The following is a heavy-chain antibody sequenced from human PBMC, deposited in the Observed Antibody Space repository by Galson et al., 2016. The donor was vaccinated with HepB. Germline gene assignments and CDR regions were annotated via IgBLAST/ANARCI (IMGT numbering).Heavy chain of an antibody. CDR1: GYTFGNYG. D-gene: IGHD2-15*01. CDR3: ARDFCSGGSCSPPLGY. J-gene: IGHJ4*02. Sequence: SVKVSCKASGYTFGNYGISWVRQAPGQGLEWMAWISAYNGNSNTDYAQKFQGRVSMTTDPSTSTAYMELTSLKSDDTAVYYCARDFCSGGSCSPPLGYWGQGTLVTVSP. V-gene: IGHV1-18*01. CDR2: ISAYNGNSNT.